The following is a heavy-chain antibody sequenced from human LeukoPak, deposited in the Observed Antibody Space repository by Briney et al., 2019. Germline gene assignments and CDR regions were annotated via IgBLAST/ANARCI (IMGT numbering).Heavy chain of an antibody. CDR1: GFTFDEYA. J-gene: IGHJ3*02. CDR3: AKDLSSLFNSFNI. V-gene: IGHV3-43*02. Sequence: GGSLRLPCAASGFTFDEYAMHWVRQAPGKGLEWVSLISADGTRTFNVASVKGRFTVSRDNNKNSLYLQMNNLRTEDTALYYCAKDLSSLFNSFNIWGQGTLVTVSS. D-gene: IGHD2/OR15-2a*01. CDR2: ISADGTRT.